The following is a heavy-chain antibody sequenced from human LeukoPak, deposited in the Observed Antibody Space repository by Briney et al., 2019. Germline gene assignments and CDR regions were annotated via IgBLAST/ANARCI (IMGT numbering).Heavy chain of an antibody. CDR2: IYYSGST. CDR3: ARHESGREPWFDP. V-gene: IGHV4-59*08. J-gene: IGHJ5*02. Sequence: SETPSLTCTVSGGSISSYYWSWIRQPPGKGLEWIGYIYYSGSTNYNPSLKGRVTISVDTSKNQFSLKLSSVTAADTAVYYCARHESGREPWFDPWGQGTLVTVSS. CDR1: GGSISSYY. D-gene: IGHD1-14*01.